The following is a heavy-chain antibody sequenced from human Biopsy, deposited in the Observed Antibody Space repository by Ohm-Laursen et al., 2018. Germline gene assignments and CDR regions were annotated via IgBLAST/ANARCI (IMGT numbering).Heavy chain of an antibody. J-gene: IGHJ4*02. CDR2: ISWNSGSI. D-gene: IGHD2-21*01. Sequence: LTLTRAASGFTFQDHAMHWVRQAPGKGLEWVSGISWNSGSINYAVSVQGRFTISRDNAKNSLYLQMNSLRVEDTALYFCARLGELHGLWYFDFWGQGALVTVSS. CDR1: GFTFQDHA. CDR3: ARLGELHGLWYFDF. V-gene: IGHV3-9*01.